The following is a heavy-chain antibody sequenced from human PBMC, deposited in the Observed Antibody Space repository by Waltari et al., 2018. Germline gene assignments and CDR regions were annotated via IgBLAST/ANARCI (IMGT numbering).Heavy chain of an antibody. CDR1: GGSISSSSYY. CDR3: ARAPYSSGSIDY. CDR2: IYYSGST. V-gene: IGHV4-39*01. Sequence: QLQLQESGPGLVKPSETLSLTCTVSGGSISSSSYYWGWIRQPPGKGLEWIGSIYYSGSTYYNPSLKSRVTISVDTSKNQFSLKLSSVTAADTAVYYCARAPYSSGSIDYWGQGTLVTVSS. D-gene: IGHD6-19*01. J-gene: IGHJ4*02.